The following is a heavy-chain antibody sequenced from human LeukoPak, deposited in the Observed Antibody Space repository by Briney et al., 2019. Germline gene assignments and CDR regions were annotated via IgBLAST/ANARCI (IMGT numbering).Heavy chain of an antibody. Sequence: GASLKISCKGSGYSFTSYWIGWVRQMPGERLEWMGLIYPGDSDTRYTPYFQGQVTISADNSISTAYMQLSSLRASDTTVYSCAGLPGIAAAIDDWSQGTLVTVSS. J-gene: IGHJ4*02. CDR3: AGLPGIAAAIDD. V-gene: IGHV5-51*01. CDR2: IYPGDSDT. CDR1: GYSFTSYW. D-gene: IGHD6-13*01.